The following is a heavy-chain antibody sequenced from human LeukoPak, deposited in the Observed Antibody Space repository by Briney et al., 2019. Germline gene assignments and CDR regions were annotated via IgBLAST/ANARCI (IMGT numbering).Heavy chain of an antibody. D-gene: IGHD4-11*01. CDR1: GFTLSSSA. J-gene: IGHJ3*02. CDR2: ISWNSGSI. CDR3: AKDYSNDDAFDI. V-gene: IGHV3-9*01. Sequence: GGSLRLSCAASGFTLSSSAMSWVRQAPGKGLEWVSGISWNSGSIGYADSVKGRFTISRDNAKNSLYLQMNSLRAEDTALYYCAKDYSNDDAFDIWGKGTMVTVSS.